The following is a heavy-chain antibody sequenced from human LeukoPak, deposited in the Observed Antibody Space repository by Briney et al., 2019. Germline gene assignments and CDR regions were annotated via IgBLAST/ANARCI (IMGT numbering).Heavy chain of an antibody. V-gene: IGHV1-69*01. CDR1: GGTFSSYA. Sequence: SVKVSFKASGGTFSSYAISWVRQAPGQGLEWMGGIIPIFGTANYAQKFRGRVTITADESTSTAYMELSSLRSEDTAVYYCARDHSSERIAAAGARGYYYYGMDVWGQGTTVTVSS. D-gene: IGHD6-13*01. CDR3: ARDHSSERIAAAGARGYYYYGMDV. J-gene: IGHJ6*02. CDR2: IIPIFGTA.